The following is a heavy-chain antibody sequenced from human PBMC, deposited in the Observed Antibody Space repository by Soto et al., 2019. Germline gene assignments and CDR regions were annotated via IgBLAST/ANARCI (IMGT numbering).Heavy chain of an antibody. Sequence: GGSLRLSCAASGFTFSSYAMSWVRQAPGKGLEWVSGISGSAGSTYYADSVTGRLTISRDNSKNTLYLQMHSLRAEDTAIYYCAKNTFFDYWGQGTLVTVSS. V-gene: IGHV3-23*01. CDR1: GFTFSSYA. CDR2: ISGSAGST. CDR3: AKNTFFDY. J-gene: IGHJ4*02.